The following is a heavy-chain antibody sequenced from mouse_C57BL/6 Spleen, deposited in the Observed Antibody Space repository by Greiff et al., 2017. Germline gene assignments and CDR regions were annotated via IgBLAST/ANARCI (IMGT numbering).Heavy chain of an antibody. D-gene: IGHD3-1*01. CDR1: GFTFSSYA. Sequence: EVKLMESGGGLVKPGGSLKLSCAASGFTFSSYAMSWVRQTPEKRLAWVATISDGGSYTYYPDNVKGRFTISRDNAKNNLYLQMSHLKSEDTAMYYCARDRGRPFDYWGQGTTLTVSS. V-gene: IGHV5-4*01. CDR3: ARDRGRPFDY. CDR2: ISDGGSYT. J-gene: IGHJ2*01.